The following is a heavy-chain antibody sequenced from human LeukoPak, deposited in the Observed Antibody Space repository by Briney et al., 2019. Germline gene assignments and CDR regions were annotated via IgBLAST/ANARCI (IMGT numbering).Heavy chain of an antibody. CDR3: ARDGVPGSSWYGYYFDY. J-gene: IGHJ4*02. CDR1: GGSISSSNW. CDR2: IYHSGST. V-gene: IGHV4-4*02. D-gene: IGHD6-13*01. Sequence: PSETLSLTCAVSGGSISSSNWWSWVRQPPGKGLEWIGEIYHSGSTNYNPSLKSRVTISVDKTKNQFSLKLSSVTAADTAVYYCARDGVPGSSWYGYYFDYWGQGTLVTVSS.